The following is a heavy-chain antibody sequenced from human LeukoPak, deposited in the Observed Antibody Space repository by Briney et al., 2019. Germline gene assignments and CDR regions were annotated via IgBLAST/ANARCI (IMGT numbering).Heavy chain of an antibody. D-gene: IGHD3-9*01. V-gene: IGHV5-51*01. J-gene: IGHJ5*02. CDR3: ARHRYYDILTGYYKNNWFDP. CDR1: GYSFTSYW. CDR2: IYPGDSDT. Sequence: GESLKISCKGSGYSFTSYWIGWVRQMPGKGLEWMGIIYPGDSDTRYSPSFQGQVTISADKSISTAYLQWSSLMASDTAMYYCARHRYYDILTGYYKNNWFDPWGQGTLVTVSS.